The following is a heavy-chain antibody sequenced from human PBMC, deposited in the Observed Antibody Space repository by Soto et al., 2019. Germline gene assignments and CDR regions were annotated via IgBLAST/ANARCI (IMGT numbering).Heavy chain of an antibody. CDR1: GFTFSSYG. D-gene: IGHD3-10*01. V-gene: IGHV3-23*01. CDR2: VGSDGST. Sequence: PGGSLRLSCAASGFTFSSYGMHWVRQAPGKGLEWVAAVGSDGSTYYADSVRGRFTVSRDNSQNTLYLQMNNLRAEDTAVYYCAKDVCGSGSFCHFDTWRHGTLVTVS. J-gene: IGHJ4*01. CDR3: AKDVCGSGSFCHFDT.